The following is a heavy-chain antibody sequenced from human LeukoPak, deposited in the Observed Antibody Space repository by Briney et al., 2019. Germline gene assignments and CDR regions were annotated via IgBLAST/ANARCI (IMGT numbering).Heavy chain of an antibody. V-gene: IGHV3-23*01. Sequence: GGFLRLSCAASGFIFSSYSMSWVRQAPGKGLEWVSVITGSGGNTYYADSVKGRFTISKDNSKNTVYLQMSSLRVDDMAVYYCAKAASSSWPSYYYGMDVWGQGTTVTVSS. D-gene: IGHD6-13*01. CDR2: ITGSGGNT. CDR3: AKAASSSWPSYYYGMDV. CDR1: GFIFSSYS. J-gene: IGHJ6*02.